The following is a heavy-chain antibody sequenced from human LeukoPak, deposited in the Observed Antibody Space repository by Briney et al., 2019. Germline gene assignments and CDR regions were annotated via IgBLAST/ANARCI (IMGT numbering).Heavy chain of an antibody. CDR1: GFAFSSNW. J-gene: IGHJ6*03. CDR2: ISTDARTI. CDR3: AKEGAVLGEYYYYHMDV. D-gene: IGHD3-16*01. Sequence: QPGGSLRLSCAASGFAFSSNWMHWVRQAPGKGLVWVSHISTDARTITYADFVKGRFTISRDNSKNTLYLQMNSLRAEDTAVYYCAKEGAVLGEYYYYHMDVWGKGTTVTVSS. V-gene: IGHV3-74*01.